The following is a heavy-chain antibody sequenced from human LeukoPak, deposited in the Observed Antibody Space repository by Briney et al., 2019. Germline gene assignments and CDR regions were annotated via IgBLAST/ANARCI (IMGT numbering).Heavy chain of an antibody. CDR2: ISYDGSNK. D-gene: IGHD2-2*01. CDR3: ARGRYCSSTSCYWHLTY. J-gene: IGHJ4*02. Sequence: PGGSLRLSCVASGFPFSTYSMNWVRQAPGKGLEWVAVISYDGSNKYYADSVKGRFTISRDNSKNTLYLQMNSLRAEDTAVYYCARGRYCSSTSCYWHLTYWGQGTLVTVSS. V-gene: IGHV3-30*03. CDR1: GFPFSTYS.